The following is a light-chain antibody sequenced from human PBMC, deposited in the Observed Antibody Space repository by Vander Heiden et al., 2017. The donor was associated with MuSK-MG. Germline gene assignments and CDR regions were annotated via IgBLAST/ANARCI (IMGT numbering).Light chain of an antibody. Sequence: QSALTQPASVSGSPGQPLTLSCTGTSSDVGGHNFVSWYQQHPGNAPNLMIYEVSKRPSGVSNRFSGSKSGNTASLTISGLQAEDEADYYCSSYTSSSTWVFGTGTKLTVL. CDR3: SSYTSSSTWV. CDR1: SSDVGGHNF. CDR2: EVS. V-gene: IGLV2-14*01. J-gene: IGLJ1*01.